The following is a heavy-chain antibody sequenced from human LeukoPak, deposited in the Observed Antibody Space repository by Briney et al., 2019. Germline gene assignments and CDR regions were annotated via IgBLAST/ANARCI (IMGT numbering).Heavy chain of an antibody. CDR1: GFTFSSYA. CDR2: ISGSGGST. Sequence: GGSLRLSCAASGFTFSSYAMSWVRQAPGKGLEWGSAISGSGGSTYYADSVKGRFTISRDNSKNTLYLQMNSLRAEDTAVYYCAKDDSVLWFGELLYRFDYWGQGTLVTVSS. D-gene: IGHD3-10*01. J-gene: IGHJ4*02. CDR3: AKDDSVLWFGELLYRFDY. V-gene: IGHV3-23*01.